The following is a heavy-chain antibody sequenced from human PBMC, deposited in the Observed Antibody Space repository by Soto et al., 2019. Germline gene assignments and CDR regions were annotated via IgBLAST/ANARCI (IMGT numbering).Heavy chain of an antibody. Sequence: PSETLSLTCTVSGGSISSYYWSWIRQPPGKGLEWIGYIYYSGSTNYNPSLKSRVTISVDTSKNQFSLKLSSVTAADTAVYYCAREGSGWETIDYWGQGTLVTVSS. CDR2: IYYSGST. D-gene: IGHD6-19*01. CDR3: AREGSGWETIDY. V-gene: IGHV4-59*01. J-gene: IGHJ4*02. CDR1: GGSISSYY.